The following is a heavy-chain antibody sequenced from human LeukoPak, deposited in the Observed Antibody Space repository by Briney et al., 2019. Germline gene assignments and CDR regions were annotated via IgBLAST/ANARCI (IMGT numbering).Heavy chain of an antibody. Sequence: ASVKVSCKASGYTFTNYDINWVRQATGQGPEWMSWLNPNSGETGFAQKFQGRLTITRDTSTNTAYMELSSLRFDDTAVYYCARVWCSGGSCYSSRGAFDIWGQGTMVTVSS. CDR2: LNPNSGET. CDR1: GYTFTNYD. V-gene: IGHV1-8*03. CDR3: ARVWCSGGSCYSSRGAFDI. D-gene: IGHD2-15*01. J-gene: IGHJ3*02.